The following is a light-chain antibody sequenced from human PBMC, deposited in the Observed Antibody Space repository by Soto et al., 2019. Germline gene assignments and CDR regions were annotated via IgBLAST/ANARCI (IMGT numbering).Light chain of an antibody. CDR3: NQFGCSPPA. CDR1: QTVSSN. Sequence: EIVMTQSPDTLSVVPAERATLSCRASQTVSSNLAWYQQKVGLAHRLLFYGAYIRGTGFQDRFSGSGSGTDFTLTIRRLEPEDLAVFWCNQFGCSPPAFGRGTRVDIK. CDR2: GAY. V-gene: IGKV3-20*01. J-gene: IGKJ5*01.